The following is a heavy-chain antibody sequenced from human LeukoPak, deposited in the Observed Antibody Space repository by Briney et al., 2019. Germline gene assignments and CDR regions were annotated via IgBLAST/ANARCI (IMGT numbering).Heavy chain of an antibody. CDR1: GYTFTSYY. J-gene: IGHJ4*02. CDR2: INPSGGST. D-gene: IGHD6-25*01. V-gene: IGHV1-46*01. CDR3: ARAGSLDS. Sequence: ASVKVSCKASGYTFTSYYMHWVRQAPGQGLEWMGTINPSGGSTSYAQKFQGRVTITADKSTSTAYMELSSLRSEDTAVYYCARAGSLDSWGQGTLVTVSS.